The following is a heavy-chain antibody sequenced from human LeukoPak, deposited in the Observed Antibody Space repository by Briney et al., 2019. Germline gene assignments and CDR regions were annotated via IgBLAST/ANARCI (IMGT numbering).Heavy chain of an antibody. CDR1: GYTFTSYG. V-gene: IGHV1-18*01. D-gene: IGHD3-10*01. CDR2: ISAYNGNT. Sequence: GASVKVSCKASGYTFTSYGISWVRQAPGQGLEWMGWISAYNGNTNYAQKLQGRVTMTTDTSTSTAYMELSSLRSEDTAVYSCARGYGSGSYMYYFAYWGQGTLVTVSS. CDR3: ARGYGSGSYMYYFAY. J-gene: IGHJ4*02.